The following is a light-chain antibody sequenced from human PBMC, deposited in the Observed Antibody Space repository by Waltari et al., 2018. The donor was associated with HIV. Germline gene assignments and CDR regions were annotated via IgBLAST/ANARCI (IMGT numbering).Light chain of an antibody. CDR1: SSHIGIPF. CDR3: AAWDNYLNAWV. CDR2: ERD. Sequence: QSVLTQPPSTSATPGQRVTILCSGASSHIGIPFVSWYQPFPGATPTLRIYERDRRPSGVPDRFSGSESGTSASLAISGLRSEDEADYYCAAWDNYLNAWVFGGGTRVTVL. J-gene: IGLJ3*02. V-gene: IGLV1-47*01.